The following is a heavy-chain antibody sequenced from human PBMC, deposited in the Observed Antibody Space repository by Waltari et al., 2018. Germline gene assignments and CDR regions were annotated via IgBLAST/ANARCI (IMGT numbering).Heavy chain of an antibody. V-gene: IGHV3-7*01. J-gene: IGHJ3*02. CDR3: ARGLRYFDWLPVGSHAFDI. CDR2: IKQDGSEK. Sequence: EVQLVESGGGLVQPGGSLRLSCAASGFTFSSYWMSWVRQAPGKGLEWVANIKQDGSEKYYVDSVKGRFTISRDNAKNSLYLQMNSLRAEDTAVYYCARGLRYFDWLPVGSHAFDIWGQGTMVTVSS. D-gene: IGHD3-9*01. CDR1: GFTFSSYW.